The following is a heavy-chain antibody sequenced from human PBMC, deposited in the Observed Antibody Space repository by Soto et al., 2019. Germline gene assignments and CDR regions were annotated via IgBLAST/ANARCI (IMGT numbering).Heavy chain of an antibody. V-gene: IGHV3-30*18. J-gene: IGHJ6*02. CDR3: AKDQDSSSSPVYYYYGMDV. CDR2: ISYDGSNK. CDR1: GFTFSSYG. D-gene: IGHD6-6*01. Sequence: GGSLRLSCAASGFTFSSYGMHWVRQAPGKGLEWVAVISYDGSNKYYADSVKGRFTISRDNSKNTLYLQMNSLRAEDTAVYYCAKDQDSSSSPVYYYYGMDVWGQGTTVTVSS.